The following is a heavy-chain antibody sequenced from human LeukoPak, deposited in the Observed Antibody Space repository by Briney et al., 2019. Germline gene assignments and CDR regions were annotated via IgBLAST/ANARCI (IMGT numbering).Heavy chain of an antibody. CDR3: ARDEAQWGITMVRGVIPYYMDV. Sequence: PSETLSLTCTVSGGSISTYYWSWIRQPPGKGLEWIGCIYYSGSTNYNPSLKSRVTISVDTSKNQFSLKLSSVTAADTAVYYCARDEAQWGITMVRGVIPYYMDVWGKGTTVTVSS. D-gene: IGHD3-10*01. J-gene: IGHJ6*03. CDR2: IYYSGST. CDR1: GGSISTYY. V-gene: IGHV4-59*01.